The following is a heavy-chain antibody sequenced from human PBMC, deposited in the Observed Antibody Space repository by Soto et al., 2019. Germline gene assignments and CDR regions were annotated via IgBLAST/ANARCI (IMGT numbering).Heavy chain of an antibody. CDR1: GFSFSGYG. CDR2: ISSSGDTK. V-gene: IGHV3-48*02. D-gene: IGHD3-10*01. Sequence: GGSLRLACTASGFSFSGYGMNWVRQAPGKGLEWISFISSSGDTKYYEDSVKGRFTISRDNAKNSLHLQMNSLRDEDTAVYTCARGGGGWSQIGADXLDYWAQRTLVTVSS. J-gene: IGHJ4*02. CDR3: ARGGGGWSQIGADXLDY.